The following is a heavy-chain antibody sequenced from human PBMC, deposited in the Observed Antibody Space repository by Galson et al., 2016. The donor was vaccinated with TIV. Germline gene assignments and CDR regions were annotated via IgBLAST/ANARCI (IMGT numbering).Heavy chain of an antibody. D-gene: IGHD5-18*01. J-gene: IGHJ3*02. CDR3: ARGGYSYDPLDAFDI. CDR2: ISASGSRI. Sequence: SLRLSCAGSEFIFGSYEMNWVRQAPGKGLEWVSYISASGSRIYYAESLKGRFTISRDNAKNPLYLQMNSLRAEDTAIYYCARGGYSYDPLDAFDIWSQGTMVTVSS. CDR1: EFIFGSYE. V-gene: IGHV3-48*03.